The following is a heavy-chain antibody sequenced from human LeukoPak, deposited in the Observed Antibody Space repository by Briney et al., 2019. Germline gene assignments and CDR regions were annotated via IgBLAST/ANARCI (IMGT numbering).Heavy chain of an antibody. Sequence: PGGSLRLSCVASGITFSNYAVSWVRQAPEKGLDWVSVIIGSAHKIRYADSVKGRFTISRDNSENIVYLQMNNLRVEDTAVYYCAGTPIGYSSGYIHWGQGTLVTVSS. V-gene: IGHV3-23*01. J-gene: IGHJ4*02. CDR1: GITFSNYA. CDR2: IIGSAHKI. D-gene: IGHD5-18*01. CDR3: AGTPIGYSSGYIH.